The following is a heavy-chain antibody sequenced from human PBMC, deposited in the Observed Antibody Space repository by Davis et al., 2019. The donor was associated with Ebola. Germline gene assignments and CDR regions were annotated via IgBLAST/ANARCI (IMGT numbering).Heavy chain of an antibody. CDR3: AKGTMRVGDWDFDY. D-gene: IGHD3-22*01. CDR2: ITGSGGSR. V-gene: IGHV3-23*01. Sequence: GESLKIPFAASGFTFSNYAMSRVRQAPGKELEWVSSITGSGGSRYHADSVKGRFTISRDNSENTLHLQMNSLRADDTAVYYCAKGTMRVGDWDFDYWGQGTLVTVSS. J-gene: IGHJ4*02. CDR1: GFTFSNYA.